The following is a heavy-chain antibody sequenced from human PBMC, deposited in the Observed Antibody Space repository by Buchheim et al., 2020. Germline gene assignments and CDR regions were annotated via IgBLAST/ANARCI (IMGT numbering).Heavy chain of an antibody. D-gene: IGHD3-16*01. V-gene: IGHV4-30-2*01. Sequence: QLQLQESGSGLVKPSQTLSLTCAVSGGSISSGGYSWSWIRQPPGKGLEWIGYIYHSGSTYYNPSLKSRVTISVHRSKNQFPLRLSSVTAADTAVYYCARAVSDFWGALGAFDYWGQGTL. CDR1: GGSISSGGYS. CDR2: IYHSGST. CDR3: ARAVSDFWGALGAFDY. J-gene: IGHJ4*02.